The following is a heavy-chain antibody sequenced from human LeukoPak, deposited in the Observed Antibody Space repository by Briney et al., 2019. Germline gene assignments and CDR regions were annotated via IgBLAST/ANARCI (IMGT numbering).Heavy chain of an antibody. D-gene: IGHD6-13*01. CDR3: VRDTIHNSSPSAPGTNGFDP. CDR1: GYTFTDYF. J-gene: IGHJ5*02. CDR2: LNPNSGGT. V-gene: IGHV1-2*02. Sequence: GASVKVSCKASGYTFTDYFIHWVRQAPGQAPEWMGWLNPNSGGTNYAQTFEGRVTMTRDTSITTAYMDLSSLRSDDTAMYYCVRDTIHNSSPSAPGTNGFDPWGQGTLVTVSS.